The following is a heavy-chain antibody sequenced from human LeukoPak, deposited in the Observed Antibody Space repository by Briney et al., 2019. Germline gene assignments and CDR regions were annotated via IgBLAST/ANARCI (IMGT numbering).Heavy chain of an antibody. J-gene: IGHJ5*02. CDR2: IYSGGST. CDR3: ARGSGYYDSSGYYQWFDP. V-gene: IGHV3-66*01. Sequence: GGTLRLSCAASGFTFSSHGMSWVRQAPGKGLEWVSVIYSGGSTYYADSVKGRFTISRDNSKNTLYLQMNSLRAEDTAVYYCARGSGYYDSSGYYQWFDPWGQGTLVTVSS. D-gene: IGHD3-22*01. CDR1: GFTFSSHG.